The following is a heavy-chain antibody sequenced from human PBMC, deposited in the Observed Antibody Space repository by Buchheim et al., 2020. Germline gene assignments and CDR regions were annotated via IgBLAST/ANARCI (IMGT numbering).Heavy chain of an antibody. Sequence: EVQLVESGGGLVQPGGSLRLSCAASGFTFSSYSMNWVRQAPGKGLEWVSYISSSSSTIYYADSVKGRFTISRDNAKNSLYLQMNSLRAEDTAVYYCASQLGIVVVPAASGTEDYWGQGTL. J-gene: IGHJ4*02. CDR3: ASQLGIVVVPAASGTEDY. CDR1: GFTFSSYS. CDR2: ISSSSSTI. V-gene: IGHV3-48*01. D-gene: IGHD2-2*03.